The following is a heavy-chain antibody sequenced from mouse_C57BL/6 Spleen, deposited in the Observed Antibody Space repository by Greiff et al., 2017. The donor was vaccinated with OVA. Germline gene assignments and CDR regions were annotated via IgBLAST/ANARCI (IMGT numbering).Heavy chain of an antibody. CDR3: ADEGLYYDYPWFAY. J-gene: IGHJ3*01. V-gene: IGHV1-72*01. CDR2: IDPTSGGT. CDR1: GYTFTSYW. D-gene: IGHD2-4*01. Sequence: QVQLKQPGAELVKPGASVKLSCKASGYTFTSYWMHWVKQRPGRGLEWIGRIDPTSGGTKYNEKFKSKATLTVDKPSSTAYMQLSSLTSEDSAVDSCADEGLYYDYPWFAYWGQGTLVTVSA.